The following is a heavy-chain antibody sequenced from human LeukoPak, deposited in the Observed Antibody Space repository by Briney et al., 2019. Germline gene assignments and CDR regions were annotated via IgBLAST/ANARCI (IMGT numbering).Heavy chain of an antibody. J-gene: IGHJ4*02. CDR1: GFTFSDYY. D-gene: IGHD3-22*01. CDR3: ARAEGLYYDSSGYYDALDY. V-gene: IGHV3-11*01. Sequence: PGGSLRLSCAASGFTFSDYYMSGIRQAPGKGLEWVSYISSSGSTIYYADSVKGRFTISRDNAKNSLYLKMNSLRAEDTAVYYCARAEGLYYDSSGYYDALDYWGQGTLVTVSS. CDR2: ISSSGSTI.